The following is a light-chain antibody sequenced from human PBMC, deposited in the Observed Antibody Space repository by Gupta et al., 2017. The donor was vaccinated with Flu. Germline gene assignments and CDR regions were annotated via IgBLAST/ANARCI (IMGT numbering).Light chain of an antibody. J-gene: IGKJ1*01. V-gene: IGKV4-1*01. CDR2: WAS. Sequence: IVMTQSSDFLAVFLRERATINCRSSQSVLYNSNNKNYLDWYQQKPGQPPKLLIYWASTRESGVPDRFSGSGSGTDFTLTISSLQAEDVAVYYCQQYYSTPRTFGQGTKVEIK. CDR1: QSVLYNSNNKNY. CDR3: QQYYSTPRT.